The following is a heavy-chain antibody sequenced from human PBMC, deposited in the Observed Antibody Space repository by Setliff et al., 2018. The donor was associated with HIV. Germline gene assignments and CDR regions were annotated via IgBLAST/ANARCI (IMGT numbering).Heavy chain of an antibody. D-gene: IGHD3-10*01. CDR3: ARQITMVRGVYQPYYYYYMDV. V-gene: IGHV4-59*08. CDR1: GGSISSYY. J-gene: IGHJ6*03. CDR2: IYYSGST. Sequence: SETLSLTCTVSGGSISSYYWSWIRQPPGKGLEWIGYIYYSGSTNYNPSLKSRVTISVDTSKNQFSRKLSSVTAADPAVYYCARQITMVRGVYQPYYYYYMDVWGKGTTVTVSS.